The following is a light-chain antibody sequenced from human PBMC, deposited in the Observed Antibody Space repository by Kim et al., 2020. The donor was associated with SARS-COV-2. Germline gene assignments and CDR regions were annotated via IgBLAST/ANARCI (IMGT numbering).Light chain of an antibody. J-gene: IGLJ3*02. V-gene: IGLV1-47*01. CDR1: SSNIESNF. CDR3: AAWDDSLSGRV. Sequence: GQRVTISCSGSSSNIESNFVYWYQQIPGTAPKVLIYRSNQRPSGVPDRFSGSKSGTSASLAISGLRSEDEADYYCAAWDDSLSGRVFGGGTQLTVL. CDR2: RSN.